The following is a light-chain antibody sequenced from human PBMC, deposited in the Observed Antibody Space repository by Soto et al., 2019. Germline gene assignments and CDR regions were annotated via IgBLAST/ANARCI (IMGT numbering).Light chain of an antibody. CDR3: CAYVGARSYV. CDR1: TSDVGGFDF. Sequence: QSALTQPASVSGSPGQSITISCTGTTSDVGGFDFVSWYQQHEGEAPKLILYAVTKRPSGVSSRFSGSNSGGTASLTISGLQAKDEASYFCCAYVGARSYVFGPGTKVTVL. J-gene: IGLJ1*01. V-gene: IGLV2-23*02. CDR2: AVT.